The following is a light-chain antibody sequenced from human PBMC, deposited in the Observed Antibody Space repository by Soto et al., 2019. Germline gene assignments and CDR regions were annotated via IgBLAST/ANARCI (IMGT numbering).Light chain of an antibody. J-gene: IGLJ1*01. CDR2: EVS. V-gene: IGLV2-14*01. CDR3: SSYTSNSTLYV. Sequence: QSALTQPASVSGSPGQSITISCTGTSSDVGGYNYVSWYQQHPGKAPKLMIFEVSSRPSGVSYRFSGSKSGNTASLTISGLQAEDEADYYCSSYTSNSTLYVFGSGTKLTVL. CDR1: SSDVGGYNY.